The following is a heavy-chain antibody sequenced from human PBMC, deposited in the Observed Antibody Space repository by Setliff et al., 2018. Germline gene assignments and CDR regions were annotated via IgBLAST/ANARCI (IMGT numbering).Heavy chain of an antibody. J-gene: IGHJ6*03. CDR2: INHSGST. Sequence: SETLSLTCGASGGSFSDYYWSWIRQTPGKGLEWIGEINHSGSTKCNPSLKSRVTLSVDTPKNQFSLELTSVTAADAAVYYCARGLEGEDYFYYMDVWGKGNTVTVSS. CDR1: GGSFSDYY. D-gene: IGHD2-21*01. V-gene: IGHV4-34*01. CDR3: ARGLEGEDYFYYMDV.